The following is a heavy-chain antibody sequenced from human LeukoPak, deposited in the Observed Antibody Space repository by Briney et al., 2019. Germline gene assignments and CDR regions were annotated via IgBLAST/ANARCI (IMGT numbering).Heavy chain of an antibody. Sequence: GGSLRLSCAASGFTFNTYAMNWVRQAPGKGLEWVSGISGSGDSTYYADSVKGRFTISRDNSRNTLYLQMNSLRAEDTAIYYCAMFYIAVAGQHDYWGQGTLVTVSS. D-gene: IGHD6-19*01. CDR2: ISGSGDST. CDR3: AMFYIAVAGQHDY. CDR1: GFTFNTYA. V-gene: IGHV3-23*01. J-gene: IGHJ4*02.